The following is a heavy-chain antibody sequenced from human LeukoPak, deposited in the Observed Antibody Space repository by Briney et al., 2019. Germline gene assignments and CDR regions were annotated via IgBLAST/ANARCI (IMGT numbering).Heavy chain of an antibody. CDR3: SRFPGGAKSWFDP. D-gene: IGHD2-21*01. CDR1: VYSITSGYS. Sequence: PPQTLSPTSVLSVYSITSGYSWGWVRRPPGKGLEWIASMYHSGSTFYNPSLKSRVTISGDTSKNQFSLKLISVTAAGTAVYYCSRFPGGAKSWFDPWGQGTLVTVSS. CDR2: MYHSGST. J-gene: IGHJ5*02. V-gene: IGHV4-38-2*01.